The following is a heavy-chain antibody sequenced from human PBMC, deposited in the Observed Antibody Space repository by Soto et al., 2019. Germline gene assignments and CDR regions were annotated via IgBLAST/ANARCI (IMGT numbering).Heavy chain of an antibody. J-gene: IGHJ4*02. CDR2: IWYDGSNK. Sequence: QVQLVESGGGVVQPGRSLRLSCAGSGFTFSSYGMHWVRQAPGKGLEWVAVIWYDGSNKYYADYVKGRFTISTDNSKNTLYLQMNSLSAEYTAVYYCAGDRGALGYCSRTSCYAFDYWGQGTLVTVSS. V-gene: IGHV3-33*01. CDR1: GFTFSSYG. D-gene: IGHD2-2*01. CDR3: AGDRGALGYCSRTSCYAFDY.